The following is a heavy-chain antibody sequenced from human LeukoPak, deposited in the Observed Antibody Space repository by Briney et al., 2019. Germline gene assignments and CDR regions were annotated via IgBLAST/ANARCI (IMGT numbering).Heavy chain of an antibody. CDR3: ARGVRIAVAGNIDY. CDR1: GLTFSRYA. D-gene: IGHD6-19*01. J-gene: IGHJ4*02. CDR2: ISYDGSNK. Sequence: GRSLRLSCAASGLTFSRYAMHWVRQGPGKGLEWVAAISYDGSNKKYADSVKGRFTISRDNSKNTLYLQMNSLRAEDTAVYYCARGVRIAVAGNIDYWGQGTLVTVSS. V-gene: IGHV3-30*04.